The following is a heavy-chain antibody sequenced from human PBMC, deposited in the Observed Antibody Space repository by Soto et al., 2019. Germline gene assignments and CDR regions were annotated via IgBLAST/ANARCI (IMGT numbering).Heavy chain of an antibody. CDR1: GFTFSSYW. D-gene: IGHD2-21*02. Sequence: PGGSLRLSCAASGFTFSSYWMSWVRQAPGKGLEWVANIKQDGSEKYYVDSVKGRFTISRDNAKNSLYLKMNSLRAEDTAEYYWARAREAYWGVDCYEGGFNYWGQETLFTVSS. CDR2: IKQDGSEK. CDR3: ARAREAYWGVDCYEGGFNY. J-gene: IGHJ4*02. V-gene: IGHV3-7*04.